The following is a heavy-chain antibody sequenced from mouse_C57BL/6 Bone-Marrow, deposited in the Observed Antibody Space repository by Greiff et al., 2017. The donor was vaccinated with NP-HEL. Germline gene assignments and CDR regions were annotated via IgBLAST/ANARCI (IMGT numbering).Heavy chain of an antibody. CDR1: GYTFTSYG. CDR2: ISPRSGNT. J-gene: IGHJ2*01. CDR3: ARPYYYYGSSYLYYFDY. V-gene: IGHV1-81*01. Sequence: QVQLQQSGAELARPGASVKLSCKASGYTFTSYGISWVKQRTGQGLEWIGEISPRSGNTYYNEKFKGKATLTADKSSSTGYMELRSLTSEDSAVYFCARPYYYYGSSYLYYFDYWGQGTTLTVSS. D-gene: IGHD1-1*01.